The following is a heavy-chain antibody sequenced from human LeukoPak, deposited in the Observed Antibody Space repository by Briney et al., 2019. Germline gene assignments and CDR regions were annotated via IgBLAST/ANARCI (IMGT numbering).Heavy chain of an antibody. CDR2: FDPEDGET. CDR3: ATANNIPGYPFDY. Sequence: GASVKVSCKVSGYTLTELSMHWVRQAPGKGLEWMGGFDPEDGETVYAQKFQGRVTMTEDTSTDTAYMELSSLRSEDTAVYYCATANNIPGYPFDYWGQGTLVTVSS. D-gene: IGHD2-21*01. V-gene: IGHV1-24*01. CDR1: GYTLTELS. J-gene: IGHJ4*02.